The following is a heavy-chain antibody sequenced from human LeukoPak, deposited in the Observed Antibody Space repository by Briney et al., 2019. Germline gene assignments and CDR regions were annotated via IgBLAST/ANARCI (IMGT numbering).Heavy chain of an antibody. CDR2: ISGSGGST. Sequence: GGSLRLSCAASGFTFSSYAMSWVRQAPGKGLEWVSAISGSGGSTYYADSVEGRFTISRDNSKNTLYLQMNSLRAEDTAVYYCATRLPCGAYCGGDCYLDYWGQGTLVTVSS. J-gene: IGHJ4*02. CDR1: GFTFSSYA. CDR3: ATRLPCGAYCGGDCYLDY. D-gene: IGHD2-21*01. V-gene: IGHV3-23*01.